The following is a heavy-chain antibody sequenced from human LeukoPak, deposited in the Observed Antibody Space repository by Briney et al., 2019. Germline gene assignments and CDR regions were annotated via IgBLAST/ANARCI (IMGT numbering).Heavy chain of an antibody. Sequence: GGSLRLSCTASGFIFGDYAMSWVRQAPGKGLEWVSSISGTGGSTYYADSVKGRFTISRDNSNNTLFLQMNSLRAEDTAVYYCAKVRTGHYFDYWGQGTLVTVSS. J-gene: IGHJ4*02. CDR3: AKVRTGHYFDY. CDR1: GFIFGDYA. V-gene: IGHV3-23*01. CDR2: ISGTGGST. D-gene: IGHD1-1*01.